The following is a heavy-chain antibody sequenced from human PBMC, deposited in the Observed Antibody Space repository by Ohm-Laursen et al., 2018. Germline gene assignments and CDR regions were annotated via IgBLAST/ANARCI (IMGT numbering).Heavy chain of an antibody. D-gene: IGHD1-7*01. Sequence: SLRLSCAASGFTFSNYEMSWVRQAPGKGLEWVSYISSSGSTMYYADSVRGRFTISRDNAKNSLYLQMNSLRAEDTAVYYCAKGPEHINWNYGDYWGQGTLVTVSS. CDR3: AKGPEHINWNYGDY. V-gene: IGHV3-48*03. J-gene: IGHJ4*02. CDR2: ISSSGSTM. CDR1: GFTFSNYE.